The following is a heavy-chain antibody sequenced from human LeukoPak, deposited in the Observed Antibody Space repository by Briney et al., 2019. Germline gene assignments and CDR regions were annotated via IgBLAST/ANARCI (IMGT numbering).Heavy chain of an antibody. Sequence: PGGSLRLSCAASGFTVSSNYMSWVRQAPGKGLEWVSLIYSGGSTYYADSVKVRFTISRDNSKNTLYLQMNSLSADDTAVYYCARGRFSSGWHFDYWGQGTLVSVSS. V-gene: IGHV3-53*01. CDR3: ARGRFSSGWHFDY. J-gene: IGHJ4*02. CDR1: GFTVSSNY. CDR2: IYSGGST. D-gene: IGHD6-19*01.